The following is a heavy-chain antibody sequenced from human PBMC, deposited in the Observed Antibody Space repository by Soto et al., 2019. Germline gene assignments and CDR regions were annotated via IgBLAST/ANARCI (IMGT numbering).Heavy chain of an antibody. D-gene: IGHD3-16*01. V-gene: IGHV4-39*02. CDR1: GGSIRSSDYD. CDR3: ARRRGGDAFDI. CDR2: YNYSGSS. Sequence: QLQVQESGPGLVEPSETLSLTCTVSGGSIRSSDYDWCWIRQPPGKGLEWIVCYNYSGSSYQKPSLKSRVTISVDTSKNHFSLKLNSVTAADTAVYYCARRRGGDAFDIWGQGTMVTVSS. J-gene: IGHJ3*02.